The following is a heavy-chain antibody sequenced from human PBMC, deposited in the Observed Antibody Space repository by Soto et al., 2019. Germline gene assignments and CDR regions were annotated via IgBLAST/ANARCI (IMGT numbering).Heavy chain of an antibody. Sequence: QVELQESGPGLVKPSQTLSLTCTVSGGSISSGGYYWSWVRRHPGKGLEWIGYIYDSGSTYYNPSLKSRVTISIDTSKNQFSLKLTSVTAADTAVYYCASQATGWYPDYWGQGTMVTVSS. CDR3: ASQATGWYPDY. J-gene: IGHJ4*02. CDR2: IYDSGST. V-gene: IGHV4-31*03. D-gene: IGHD6-19*01. CDR1: GGSISSGGYY.